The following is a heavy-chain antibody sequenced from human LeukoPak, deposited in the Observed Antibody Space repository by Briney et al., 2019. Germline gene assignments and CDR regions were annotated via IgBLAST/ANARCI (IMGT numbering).Heavy chain of an antibody. Sequence: GGSLRLSCAASGFTFSSYSMNWVRQAPGKGLEWVSSISSSSSYIYYADSVKGRFTISRDNAKNSLYLQMNSLRAEDTAVYYCAREVGVTDDAFDIWGQGTMVTVSS. CDR1: GFTFSSYS. J-gene: IGHJ3*02. CDR2: ISSSSSYI. V-gene: IGHV3-21*01. CDR3: AREVGVTDDAFDI. D-gene: IGHD1-26*01.